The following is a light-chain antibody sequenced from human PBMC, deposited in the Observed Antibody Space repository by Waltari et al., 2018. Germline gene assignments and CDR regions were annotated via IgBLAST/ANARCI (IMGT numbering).Light chain of an antibody. V-gene: IGKV3-20*01. Sequence: RARQSVIGSDLAWYQQKPGQAPRLLIYAACSRATGIPDRFSGSGSGTDFTLIISRLEPEDFAVYYCQQYGSSPRTFGQGTKVEIK. CDR1: QSVIGSD. CDR3: QQYGSSPRT. J-gene: IGKJ1*01. CDR2: AAC.